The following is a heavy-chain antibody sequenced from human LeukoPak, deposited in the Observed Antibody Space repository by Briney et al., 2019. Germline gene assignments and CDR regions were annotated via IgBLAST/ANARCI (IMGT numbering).Heavy chain of an antibody. CDR1: GYTFTSYD. D-gene: IGHD6-19*01. CDR2: MNPNSGNT. CDR3: ARGVSSGWYGFYYMDV. Sequence: ASVKVSCKASGYTFTSYDINWVRQATGQGLEWMGWMNPNSGNTGYAQKFQGRVTMTRNTSISTAYMELSSLRSEDTAVYYCARGVSSGWYGFYYMDVWGKGTTVTVPS. J-gene: IGHJ6*03. V-gene: IGHV1-8*01.